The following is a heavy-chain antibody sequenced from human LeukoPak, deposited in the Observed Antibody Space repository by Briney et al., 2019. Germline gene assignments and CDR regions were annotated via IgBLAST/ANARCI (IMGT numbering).Heavy chain of an antibody. CDR2: INPNSGGT. CDR3: ARVRSGSAGTASAFDI. J-gene: IGHJ3*02. CDR1: GYTFTGYY. D-gene: IGHD1-26*01. Sequence: ASVKVSCKASGYTFTGYYMHWVRQAPGQGLEWMGRINPNSGGTNYAQKFQGRVTMTRDTSISTAYMELSRLRSDDTAVYYCARVRSGSAGTASAFDIWGQGTMVTVSS. V-gene: IGHV1-2*06.